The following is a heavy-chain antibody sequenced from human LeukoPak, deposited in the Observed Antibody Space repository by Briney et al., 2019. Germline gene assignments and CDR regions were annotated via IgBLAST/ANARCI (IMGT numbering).Heavy chain of an antibody. J-gene: IGHJ5*02. CDR1: GDSVSSNRAA. D-gene: IGHD1-26*01. Sequence: SQTLSLTCAISGDSVSSNRAAWIWIRQSPSRGLEWLGRTYYGSKWYNDYAVSVKSRITITPDTSKSHFALQLNSVTPEDTAVYYCAREGEVGTTWSWFDPWGQGTLVTVSS. CDR3: AREGEVGTTWSWFDP. V-gene: IGHV6-1*01. CDR2: TYYGSKWYN.